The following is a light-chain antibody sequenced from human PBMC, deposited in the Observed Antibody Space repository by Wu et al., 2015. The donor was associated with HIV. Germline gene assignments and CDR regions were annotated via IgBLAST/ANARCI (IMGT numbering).Light chain of an antibody. CDR1: QSVSHDY. Sequence: EIVLTQSPGTLSLSPGQRATLFCRASQSVSHDYLAWYQQKPGQAPRVLIYGAFDRATGIPDRFSGSGSGTDFTLTISRLEPEDFAVYYCQQYATSITFGQGTRLEIK. V-gene: IGKV3-20*01. J-gene: IGKJ5*01. CDR3: QQYATSIT. CDR2: GAF.